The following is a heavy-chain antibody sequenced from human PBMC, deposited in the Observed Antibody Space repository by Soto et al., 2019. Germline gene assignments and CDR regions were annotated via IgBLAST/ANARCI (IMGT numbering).Heavy chain of an antibody. D-gene: IGHD2-15*01. Sequence: ASVKVSCKASGYTFNSYGISWVRQAPGQGLEWMGWISAYNGNTNYVQKFQGRVTMTTEKSTSTAYMELRSLRSDDTAAYYCARDSEGGGYYYYYYGMDVWGQGTTVTVSS. CDR3: ARDSEGGGYYYYYYGMDV. J-gene: IGHJ6*02. CDR2: ISAYNGNT. CDR1: GYTFNSYG. V-gene: IGHV1-18*04.